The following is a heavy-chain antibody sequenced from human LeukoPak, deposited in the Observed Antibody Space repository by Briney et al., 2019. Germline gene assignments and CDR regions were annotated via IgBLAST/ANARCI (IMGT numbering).Heavy chain of an antibody. CDR2: IKRKTDVGTT. Sequence: GGSLRLSCAAPGFTFSNAWMSGVRQAPGKGLEWVGRIKRKTDVGTTDYAAPVKGRFTISRDDSKNTLYLQMNSLKTEDTAVYYCTTDRGGYCSSTSCYIGAFDIWGQGTMVTVSS. J-gene: IGHJ3*02. CDR3: TTDRGGYCSSTSCYIGAFDI. V-gene: IGHV3-15*01. D-gene: IGHD2-2*02. CDR1: GFTFSNAW.